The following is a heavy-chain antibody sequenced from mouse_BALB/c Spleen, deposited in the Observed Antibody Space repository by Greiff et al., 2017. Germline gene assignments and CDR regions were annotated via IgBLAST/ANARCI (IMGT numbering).Heavy chain of an antibody. CDR2: IYPGDGDT. Sequence: VKLMESGAELVRPGSSVKISCKASGYAFSSYWMNWVKQRPGQGLEWIGQIYPGDGDTNYNGKFKGKATLTADKSSSTAYMQLSSLTSEDSAVYFCARRRSEVDYWGQGTTLTVSS. J-gene: IGHJ2*01. CDR1: GYAFSSYW. CDR3: ARRRSEVDY. V-gene: IGHV1-80*01.